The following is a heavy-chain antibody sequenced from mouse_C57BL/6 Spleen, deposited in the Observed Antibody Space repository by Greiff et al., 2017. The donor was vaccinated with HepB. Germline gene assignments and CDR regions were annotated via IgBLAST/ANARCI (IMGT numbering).Heavy chain of an antibody. CDR2: ISSGGDYI. Sequence: EVKLVESGEGLVKPGGSLKLSCAASGFTFSSYAMSWVRQTPEKRLEWVAYISSGGDYIYYADTVKGRFTISRDNARNTLYLQMSSLKSEDTAMYYCTREGADYSNSAWFAYWGQGTLVTVSA. D-gene: IGHD2-5*01. J-gene: IGHJ3*01. CDR3: TREGADYSNSAWFAY. V-gene: IGHV5-9-1*02. CDR1: GFTFSSYA.